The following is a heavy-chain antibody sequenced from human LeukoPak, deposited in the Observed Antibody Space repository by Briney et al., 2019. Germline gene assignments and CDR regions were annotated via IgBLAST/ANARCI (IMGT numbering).Heavy chain of an antibody. V-gene: IGHV1-24*01. J-gene: IGHJ4*02. D-gene: IGHD3-3*02. Sequence: ASVKVSCKVSGYALTELSMHWVRQAPGKGFEWMGGVDPKDGEKIYAQTFKGRVSMTDDTSTDTAYMELSGLTSEDTALCYCAGDVLVSGGSYYHGYWGQGTLVTVSS. CDR2: VDPKDGEK. CDR3: AGDVLVSGGSYYHGY. CDR1: GYALTELS.